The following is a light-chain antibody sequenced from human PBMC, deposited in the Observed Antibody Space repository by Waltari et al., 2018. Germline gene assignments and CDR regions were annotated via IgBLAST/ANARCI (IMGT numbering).Light chain of an antibody. V-gene: IGLV2-14*03. CDR2: DVS. Sequence: QSALTQPASVSGSPGQSITISCTGTSSDVGAYNYVSWYQQHPGKAPKLMIFDVSNPPSGGSNRFSGSKSGNTASLTISGLQAEDEAGYYCSSYISSSTLELFGGGTSLTVL. J-gene: IGLJ2*01. CDR1: SSDVGAYNY. CDR3: SSYISSSTLEL.